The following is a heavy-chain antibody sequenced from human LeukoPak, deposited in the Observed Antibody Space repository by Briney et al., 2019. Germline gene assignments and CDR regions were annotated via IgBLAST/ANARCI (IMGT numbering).Heavy chain of an antibody. Sequence: SETLSLTCTVSGGSISSYYWSWIRQPPGKGLEWIGYIYYSGSTNYNPSLKSRVTISVDTSKNQFSLKLSSVTAADTAVYYCARGNYYDSSGYYYIDYWGQGALVTVSS. J-gene: IGHJ4*02. CDR3: ARGNYYDSSGYYYIDY. D-gene: IGHD3-22*01. V-gene: IGHV4-59*01. CDR1: GGSISSYY. CDR2: IYYSGST.